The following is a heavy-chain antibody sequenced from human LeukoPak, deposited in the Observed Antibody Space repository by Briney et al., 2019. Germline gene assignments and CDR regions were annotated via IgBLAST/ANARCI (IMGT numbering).Heavy chain of an antibody. J-gene: IGHJ4*02. V-gene: IGHV4-59*01. CDR1: GGSISSSY. Sequence: SETLSLTCTVSGGSISSSYWSWIRQPPGKGLEWIGYIYYTGSTNYNPSLKSRVTISLDTSKNQFSLKLSSVTAADTAVYYCARIAAAVVSHFDYWGQGTLVTVSS. CDR2: IYYTGST. CDR3: ARIAAAVVSHFDY. D-gene: IGHD6-13*01.